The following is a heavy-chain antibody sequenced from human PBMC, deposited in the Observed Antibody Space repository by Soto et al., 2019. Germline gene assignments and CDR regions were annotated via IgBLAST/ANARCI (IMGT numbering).Heavy chain of an antibody. D-gene: IGHD3-3*01. Sequence: GGSLRLSCASSCFTYSRYPMSWVRQAPGKGLEWVSTISGSAGNTYYADSVKGRFTISRDNSNNTLYLQMNSLRAEDTALYYCAKVQFFYFDFWGQGTRVTVSS. CDR2: ISGSAGNT. CDR3: AKVQFFYFDF. CDR1: CFTYSRYP. J-gene: IGHJ4*02. V-gene: IGHV3-23*01.